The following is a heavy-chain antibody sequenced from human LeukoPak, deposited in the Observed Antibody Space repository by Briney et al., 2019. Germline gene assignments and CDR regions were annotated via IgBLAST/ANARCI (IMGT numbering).Heavy chain of an antibody. Sequence: GESLRLSCAASGFTFSSYSMSWVRQAPGKGLEWVSLISTSGGTTKYADSVKGRFTISRDNSRNTLSLQMNSLRAEDTAVYFCAKRDCSADTCYFDDWGQETLVNVYS. J-gene: IGHJ4*02. V-gene: IGHV3-23*01. CDR2: ISTSGGTT. D-gene: IGHD2-15*01. CDR3: AKRDCSADTCYFDD. CDR1: GFTFSSYS.